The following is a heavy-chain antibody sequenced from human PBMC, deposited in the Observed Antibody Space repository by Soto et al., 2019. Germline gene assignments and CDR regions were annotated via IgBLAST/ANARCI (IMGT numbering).Heavy chain of an antibody. CDR3: ARKGKAAAAPWDY. D-gene: IGHD6-13*01. CDR1: GGSITNNY. Sequence: QVQLQESGPGLVKPSETLSLTCTVSGGSITNNYWNWIRQTPGKGPEWIGSIYPSGSTTYNPSPKSRVTISVDTAKNQFALQLTSVTAADTAVYYCARKGKAAAAPWDYWGQGILVTVSS. V-gene: IGHV4-59*01. J-gene: IGHJ4*02. CDR2: IYPSGST.